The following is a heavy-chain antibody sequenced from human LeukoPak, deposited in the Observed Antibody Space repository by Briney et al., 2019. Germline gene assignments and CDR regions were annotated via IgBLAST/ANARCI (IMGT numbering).Heavy chain of an antibody. Sequence: GASVTVSFKSSVYTFTSYDINWVRQATGQGLEWMGWMNPNSGNTGYAQKFQGRVTMTRNTSISTAYMELSSLRSEDTAVYYCARGSRTGRFDPWGQGTLVTVSS. J-gene: IGHJ5*02. CDR3: ARGSRTGRFDP. CDR2: MNPNSGNT. CDR1: VYTFTSYD. V-gene: IGHV1-8*01.